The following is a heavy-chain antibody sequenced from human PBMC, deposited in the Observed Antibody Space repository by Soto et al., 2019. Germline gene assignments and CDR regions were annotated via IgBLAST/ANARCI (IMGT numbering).Heavy chain of an antibody. V-gene: IGHV3-23*01. Sequence: EVPLLESGRGLVQPGGSLRLSCAASGFTFSSSAMSWVRQAPGKGLEWVSSISNSGGSTYYADSVKGRFTISRDNPKNTLYLQMNSLQAEDTAVYYCAKGCGGDCYSGVQYWGQGTLVTVSS. CDR2: ISNSGGST. CDR3: AKGCGGDCYSGVQY. CDR1: GFTFSSSA. J-gene: IGHJ4*02. D-gene: IGHD2-21*02.